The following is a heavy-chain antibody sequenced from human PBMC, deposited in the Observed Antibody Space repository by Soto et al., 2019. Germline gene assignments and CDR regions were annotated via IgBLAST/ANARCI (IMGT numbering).Heavy chain of an antibody. CDR3: ASPRLSSGGTTPIDY. Sequence: QVQLVESGGGVVQPGRSLRLSCAASGFTFSSYAMHWVRQAPGKGLEWVAVISYDGSNKYYADSVKGRFTISRDNSKNTLYLQMNSLRAEDTALYYCASPRLSSGGTTPIDYWGQGTLVTVSS. D-gene: IGHD2-15*01. J-gene: IGHJ4*02. CDR2: ISYDGSNK. V-gene: IGHV3-30-3*01. CDR1: GFTFSSYA.